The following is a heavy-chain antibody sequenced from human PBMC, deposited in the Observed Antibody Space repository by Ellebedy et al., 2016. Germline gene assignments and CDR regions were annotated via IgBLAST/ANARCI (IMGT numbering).Heavy chain of an antibody. V-gene: IGHV3-23*01. CDR3: RPGHYANL. CDR1: GFTFRNFF. CDR2: ISAGGDIT. D-gene: IGHD4-17*01. J-gene: IGHJ5*02. Sequence: GGSLRLXCVASGFTFRNFFMSWVRQAPGKGLEWVSTISAGGDITRFADSVRGRFTVSRDNSKYILYLHMKNLRADDTAVYYCRPGHYANLWGHGTLVTVSS.